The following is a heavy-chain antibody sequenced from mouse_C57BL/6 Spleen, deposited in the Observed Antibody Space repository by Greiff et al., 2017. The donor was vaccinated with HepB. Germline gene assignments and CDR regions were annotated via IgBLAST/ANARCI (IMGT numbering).Heavy chain of an antibody. V-gene: IGHV5-4*01. CDR3: AREFYYYGSSYAMDY. CDR2: ISDGGSYT. Sequence: EVKLMESGGGLVKPGGSLKLSCAASGFTFSSYAMSWVRQTPEKRLEWVATISDGGSYTYYPDNVKGRFTISRDNAKNNLYLQMSHLKSEDTAMYYCAREFYYYGSSYAMDYWGQGTSVTVSS. D-gene: IGHD1-1*01. CDR1: GFTFSSYA. J-gene: IGHJ4*01.